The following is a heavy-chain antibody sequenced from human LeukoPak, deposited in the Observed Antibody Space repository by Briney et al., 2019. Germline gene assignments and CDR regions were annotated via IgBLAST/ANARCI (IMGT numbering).Heavy chain of an antibody. J-gene: IGHJ6*02. D-gene: IGHD3-10*01. CDR3: ATGGLLVRDYYYGMDV. CDR2: FDPEDGET. V-gene: IGHV1-24*01. CDR1: GYTLTELS. Sequence: ASVKVSCKVSGYTLTELSMHWVRQAPGKGLEWMGGFDPEDGETIYAQKFQGRVTMTEDTSTDTAYMELSSLRSEDTAVYYCATGGLLVRDYYYGMDVWGQGTTVTVSS.